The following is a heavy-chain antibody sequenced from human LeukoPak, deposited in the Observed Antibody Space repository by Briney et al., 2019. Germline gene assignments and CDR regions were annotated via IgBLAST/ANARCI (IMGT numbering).Heavy chain of an antibody. CDR2: ISGDGTET. J-gene: IGHJ4*02. CDR3: AKGGHYSFFDY. Sequence: GSLRLSCTASGLIFRNYAMTWVRQAPRKGLEWVSTISGDGTETFYADSVKGRFTISRDNSKNTHYLQISSLRAEDTGIYYCAKGGHYSFFDYWGQGTLVTVSS. CDR1: GLIFRNYA. V-gene: IGHV3-23*01. D-gene: IGHD4-11*01.